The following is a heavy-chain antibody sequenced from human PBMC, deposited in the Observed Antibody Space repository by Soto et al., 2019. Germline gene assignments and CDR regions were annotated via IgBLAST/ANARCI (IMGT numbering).Heavy chain of an antibody. CDR2: IYPGDSHA. J-gene: IGHJ3*01. V-gene: IGHV5-51*01. D-gene: IGHD1-26*01. CDR1: VYSFTNYW. Sequence: GESLKISCKGSVYSFTNYWIGWVRQMPGKGLEWMGIIYPGDSHAIYSPSFQGQVTMSADKSIITAYLQWSSLKASDTAMYYCARPYSGGPNDPFDVWGQGTMVTVSS. CDR3: ARPYSGGPNDPFDV.